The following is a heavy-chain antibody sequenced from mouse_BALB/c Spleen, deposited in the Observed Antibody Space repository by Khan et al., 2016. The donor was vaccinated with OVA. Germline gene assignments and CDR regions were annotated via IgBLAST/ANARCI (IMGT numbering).Heavy chain of an antibody. Sequence: EVELVESGGGLVEPGGSLRLSCATSGFSFSDYYMSWVRQPPGKALEWLGFIRTKASGSTTESSASVKGRFTISRDKSHSILYLQMNSLRADDSATYYCAREDYGYGLAYWGQGTLVTVSA. D-gene: IGHD1-2*01. J-gene: IGHJ3*01. CDR3: AREDYGYGLAY. CDR2: IRTKASGSTT. CDR1: GFSFSDYY. V-gene: IGHV7-3*02.